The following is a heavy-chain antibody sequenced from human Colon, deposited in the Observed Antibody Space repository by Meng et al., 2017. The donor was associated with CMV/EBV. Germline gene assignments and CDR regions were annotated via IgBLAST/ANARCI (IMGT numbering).Heavy chain of an antibody. CDR1: KGTFTSYP. CDR2: IITISGTT. V-gene: IGHV1-69*12. CDR3: ARVICGGDCYLDY. Sequence: QVQLGQLGAEVKMPGSSVKVSCKASKGTFTSYPISWVRQGPGQGFEWVGGIITISGTTDYAQKFQGRVTITADESTSTAYMKLSNLRSEDTAIYYCARVICGGDCYLDYWGRGTLVTVSS. D-gene: IGHD2-21*02. J-gene: IGHJ4*02.